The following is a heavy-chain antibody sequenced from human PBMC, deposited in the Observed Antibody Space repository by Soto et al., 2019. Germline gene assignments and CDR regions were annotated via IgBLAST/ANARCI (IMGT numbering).Heavy chain of an antibody. V-gene: IGHV4-39*01. CDR2: IYYSGTT. CDR1: GGSISSSSYY. CDR3: ARHRGYYDILTGYYTELNFDY. Sequence: SETLSLTCTVSGGSISSSSYYWGWIRQPPGKGLEWIGSIYYSGTTYYNPSLKSRVTISVDTSKNQFSLKLSSVTAADTAVYYCARHRGYYDILTGYYTELNFDYWGQGTLVTVS. D-gene: IGHD3-9*01. J-gene: IGHJ4*02.